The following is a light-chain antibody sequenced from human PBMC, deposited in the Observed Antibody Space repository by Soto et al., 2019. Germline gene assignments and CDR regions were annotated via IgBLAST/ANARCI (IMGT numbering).Light chain of an antibody. CDR3: QQYGSSPPNT. Sequence: EIVLTQSPGTLSLSPGERATLSCRASQSVSSSYLAWYQQKPGQAPRLLIYGASSRATGIPARFSGSGSGTAFTLTISRLETKDFAVYYCQQYGSSPPNTFGQGTKLEIK. V-gene: IGKV3-20*01. CDR1: QSVSSSY. CDR2: GAS. J-gene: IGKJ2*01.